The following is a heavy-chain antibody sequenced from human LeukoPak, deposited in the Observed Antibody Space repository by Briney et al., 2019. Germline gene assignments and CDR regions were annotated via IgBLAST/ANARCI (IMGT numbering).Heavy chain of an antibody. CDR3: AKYDFWSGYYGY. CDR2: IYYSGNT. CDR1: GGSISSFY. J-gene: IGHJ4*02. D-gene: IGHD3-3*01. V-gene: IGHV4-59*01. Sequence: PSETLSLTCTVSGGSISSFYWSWIRQPPGKGLEWIGYIYYSGNTNYNPSLKSRVTISVDTSKSQFSLKLTSVTAADTAVCYCAKYDFWSGYYGYWGQGTLVTVSS.